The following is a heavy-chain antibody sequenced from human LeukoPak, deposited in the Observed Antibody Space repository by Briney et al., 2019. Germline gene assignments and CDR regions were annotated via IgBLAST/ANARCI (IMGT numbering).Heavy chain of an antibody. J-gene: IGHJ6*02. CDR1: GGTFSSYA. V-gene: IGHV1-69*13. D-gene: IGHD3-10*01. Sequence: SVKVSCKASGGTFSSYAISWVRQAPGQGLEWMGGIIPIFGTANYAQKFQGRVTITADESTSTAYMELSSLRSEDTAVYYCARNYYGSGSYYPYYYYYGMDVWGQGTTVTVSS. CDR3: ARNYYGSGSYYPYYYYYGMDV. CDR2: IIPIFGTA.